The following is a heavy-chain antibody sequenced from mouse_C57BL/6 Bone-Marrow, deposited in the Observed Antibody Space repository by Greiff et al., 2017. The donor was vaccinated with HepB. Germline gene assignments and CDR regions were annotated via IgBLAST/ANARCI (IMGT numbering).Heavy chain of an antibody. CDR3: ARFTTTVVANFDV. J-gene: IGHJ1*03. CDR2: IYPSDSET. Sequence: VQLQQPGAELVRPGSSVKLSCKASGYTFTSYWMDWVKQRPGQGLEWIGNIYPSDSETHYNQKFKDKATLTVDKSSSTAYMQLSSLTSEDSAVYYCARFTTTVVANFDVWGTGTTVTVSS. CDR1: GYTFTSYW. V-gene: IGHV1-61*01. D-gene: IGHD1-1*01.